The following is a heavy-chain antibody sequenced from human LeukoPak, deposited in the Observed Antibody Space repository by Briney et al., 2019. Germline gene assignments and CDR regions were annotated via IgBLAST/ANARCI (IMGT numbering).Heavy chain of an antibody. CDR2: IYTSGST. CDR3: ARVGIAAAGGYYFDY. V-gene: IGHV4-4*07. J-gene: IGHJ4*02. CDR1: GGSISSYY. D-gene: IGHD6-13*01. Sequence: PSETLSLTCTVSGGSISSYYWSWIRHPAGKGLEWIGRIYTSGSTNYNPSLKSRVTMYVDTYKNQFSLKLSSVTAADTAVYYCARVGIAAAGGYYFDYWGQGTLVTVSS.